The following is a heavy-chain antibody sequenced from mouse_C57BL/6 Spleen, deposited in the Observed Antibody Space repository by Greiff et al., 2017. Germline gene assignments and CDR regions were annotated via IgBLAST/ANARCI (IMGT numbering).Heavy chain of an antibody. J-gene: IGHJ3*01. CDR2: IYPGNGDT. V-gene: IGHV1-12*01. CDR3: AREGYYEGVWFAY. CDR1: GYTFTSYN. Sequence: QSGAELVRPGASVKMSCKASGYTFTSYNLHWVKQTPRQGLEWIGAIYPGNGDTSYNQKFKGKATLTVDKSSSTAYMQLISLPSEDAAVYFCAREGYYEGVWFAYWGQGTLVTVSA. D-gene: IGHD2-3*01.